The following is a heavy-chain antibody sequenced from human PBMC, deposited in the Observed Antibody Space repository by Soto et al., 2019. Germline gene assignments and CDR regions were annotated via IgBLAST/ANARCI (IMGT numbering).Heavy chain of an antibody. D-gene: IGHD2-21*02. V-gene: IGHV4-39*02. CDR1: GGSISSSSYY. Sequence: SETLSLTCTVSGGSISSSSYYWGWIRQPPGKGLEWIGSIYYSGSTYYNPSLKSRVTISVDTSKNQFSLKLSSVTAADTAVYYCAREIRLPLSNWFDPWGQGTLVTVSS. CDR3: AREIRLPLSNWFDP. J-gene: IGHJ5*02. CDR2: IYYSGST.